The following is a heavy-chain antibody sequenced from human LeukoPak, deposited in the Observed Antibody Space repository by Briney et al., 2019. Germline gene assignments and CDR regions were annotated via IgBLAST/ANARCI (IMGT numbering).Heavy chain of an antibody. CDR2: INHNGNVN. V-gene: IGHV3-7*01. CDR1: GFTFSSYW. J-gene: IGHJ4*02. D-gene: IGHD1-26*01. Sequence: PGGSLRLSCAASGFTFSSYWMNWARQAPGKGLEWVASINHNGNVNYYVDSVKGRFTISRDNAKNSLYLQMNSLRAEDTAVYYCASTRLYYFDYWGQGTLVTVSS. CDR3: ASTRLYYFDY.